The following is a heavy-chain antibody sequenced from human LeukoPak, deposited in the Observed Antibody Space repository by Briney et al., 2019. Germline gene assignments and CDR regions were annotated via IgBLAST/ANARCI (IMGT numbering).Heavy chain of an antibody. CDR2: IYHSGTT. CDR1: GVAISRGGYA. J-gene: IGHJ6*03. V-gene: IGHV4-30-2*01. Sequence: PSESLSLTCAVSGVAISRGGYAWNWIRQPPGKGLEWIAYIYHSGTTYYNPSLKSRVTISVDTSKNQFSLKLSSVTAADTAVYYCARGEIEYSYGYGMGDRYYYYMDVWGKGTTVTVSS. D-gene: IGHD5-18*01. CDR3: ARGEIEYSYGYGMGDRYYYYMDV.